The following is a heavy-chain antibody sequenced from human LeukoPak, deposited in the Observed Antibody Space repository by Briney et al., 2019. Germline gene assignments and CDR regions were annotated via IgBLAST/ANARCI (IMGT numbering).Heavy chain of an antibody. D-gene: IGHD3-3*01. Sequence: PSETLSLTCAVSGYSISSGYYWGWIRQPPGKGLEWIGYIYYSGSTNYNPSLKSRVTISVDTSKNQFSLKLSSVTAADTAVYYCARNRGYDFWSGYNALYMDVWGKGTTVTVSS. CDR3: ARNRGYDFWSGYNALYMDV. CDR2: IYYSGST. V-gene: IGHV4-61*01. CDR1: GYSISSGYY. J-gene: IGHJ6*03.